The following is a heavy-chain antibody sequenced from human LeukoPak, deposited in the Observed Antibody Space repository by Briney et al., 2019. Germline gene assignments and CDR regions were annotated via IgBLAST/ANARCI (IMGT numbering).Heavy chain of an antibody. CDR3: ARESGSYSSSYRFDS. CDR1: GYSISSGYY. CDR2: IYHSGST. J-gene: IGHJ4*02. D-gene: IGHD6-6*01. V-gene: IGHV4-38-2*02. Sequence: SETLSLTCTVSGYSISSGYYWGWIRQPPGKGLEWIGSIYHSGSTYYNPSLKSRVTISVDTSKNQFSLKLSSVTPEDTAMSYCARESGSYSSSYRFDSWGQGTLVTVSS.